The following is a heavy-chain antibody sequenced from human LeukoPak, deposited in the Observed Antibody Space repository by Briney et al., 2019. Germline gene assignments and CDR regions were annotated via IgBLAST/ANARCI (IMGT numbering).Heavy chain of an antibody. CDR3: ARGGYCSSTSCYSSLGFDP. CDR1: GGSFSGYF. V-gene: IGHV4-34*01. J-gene: IGHJ5*02. CDR2: INHSGST. Sequence: SETLSLTCAVYGGSFSGYFWSWIRQPPGKGLEWIGEINHSGSTNYNPPLKSRVTISVDTSKNQFSLKLSSVTAADTAVYYCARGGYCSSTSCYSSLGFDPWGQGTLVTVSS. D-gene: IGHD2-2*01.